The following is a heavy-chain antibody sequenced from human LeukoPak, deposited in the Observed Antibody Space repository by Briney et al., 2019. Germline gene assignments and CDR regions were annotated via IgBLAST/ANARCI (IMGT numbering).Heavy chain of an antibody. CDR3: ARAGAAGESFDC. V-gene: IGHV1-2*02. D-gene: IGHD2-21*01. Sequence: ASVKVTCKASGYTFTDNYLHWVRQAPGQGLEWMGWINPTSGGTEYAQNFQGRVTMTRDMSITTAYMELSRLTSDDAAAYYCARAGAAGESFDCWGQGTLVTVSS. CDR2: INPTSGGT. CDR1: GYTFTDNY. J-gene: IGHJ4*02.